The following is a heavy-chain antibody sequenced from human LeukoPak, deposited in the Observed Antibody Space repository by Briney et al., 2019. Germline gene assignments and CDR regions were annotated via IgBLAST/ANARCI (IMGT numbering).Heavy chain of an antibody. D-gene: IGHD2-15*01. V-gene: IGHV1-8*01. CDR3: ARGRTSPVSRSGGRGGATFDDY. Sequence: ASVKVSCKASGYTFTSYDINWVRQATGQGLEWMGWMNPNSGNTGYAQKFQGRVTMTRNTSISTAYMELSSLRSEDTAVYYCARGRTSPVSRSGGRGGATFDDYWGQGTLVTVSS. J-gene: IGHJ4*02. CDR1: GYTFTSYD. CDR2: MNPNSGNT.